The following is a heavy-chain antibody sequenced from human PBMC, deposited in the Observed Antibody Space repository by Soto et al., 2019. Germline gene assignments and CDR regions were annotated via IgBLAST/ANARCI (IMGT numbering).Heavy chain of an antibody. J-gene: IGHJ4*02. V-gene: IGHV4-31*02. Sequence: QVQLQESGPGLVKPSQTLSLTCSVSGGSITSGGYSWTWIRHQPGKALQWIGYVFDSGKTYYNPSLKGRLTISVDTAKNLFSLELSSLTAADTAVYFCARGSGYYRNFDSWGQGTLVSVSS. CDR2: VFDSGKT. D-gene: IGHD3-3*01. CDR1: GGSITSGGYS. CDR3: ARGSGYYRNFDS.